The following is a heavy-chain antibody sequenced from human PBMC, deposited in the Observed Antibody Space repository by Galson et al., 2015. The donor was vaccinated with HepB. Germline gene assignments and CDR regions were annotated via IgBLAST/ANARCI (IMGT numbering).Heavy chain of an antibody. J-gene: IGHJ4*02. CDR1: GFTFTSYS. CDR2: ISYDGNIK. CDR3: CSSRRTGPRGRHLDY. V-gene: IGHV3-30-3*01. D-gene: IGHD2-15*01. Sequence: CAASGFTFTSYSMHWVRQAPGKGLDWVAVISYDGNIKYYADSVKGRFTISRDNSKDTLYLQMNSLRTEDTAVYYCCSSRRTGPRGRHLDYWGQGTLVTVPS.